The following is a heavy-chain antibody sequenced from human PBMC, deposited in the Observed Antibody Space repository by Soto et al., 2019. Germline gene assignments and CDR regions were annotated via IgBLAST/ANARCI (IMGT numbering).Heavy chain of an antibody. V-gene: IGHV1-69*01. CDR1: GDTFKNCV. D-gene: IGHD7-27*01. J-gene: IGHJ6*02. CDR2: IIPLFGTT. CDR3: AAELGFGTVSVV. Sequence: QVQVVQSGVEVRSPGSSVKVSCKASGDTFKNCVISWVRQAPGQGLEWMGGIIPLFGTTDFAQRFQGRLTITTDESTTPAYMELSRLRSEDTATYYCAAELGFGTVSVVWGQGTKVIVSS.